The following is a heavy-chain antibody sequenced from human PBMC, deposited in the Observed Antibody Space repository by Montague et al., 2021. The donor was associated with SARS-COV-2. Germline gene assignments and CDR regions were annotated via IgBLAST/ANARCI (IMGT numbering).Heavy chain of an antibody. CDR2: ISHSGRT. Sequence: SETLSLTCAVYGGSLSGYYWSWIRQPPGEGLEWIAEISHSGRTSYNPSLKSRVTISVDTSKNQFSLKLSSATAADTAVYYCARGPYRLLFVPRYYGIDVWGQGTTVTVAS. CDR1: GGSLSGYY. V-gene: IGHV4-34*01. D-gene: IGHD2-2*01. CDR3: ARGPYRLLFVPRYYGIDV. J-gene: IGHJ6*02.